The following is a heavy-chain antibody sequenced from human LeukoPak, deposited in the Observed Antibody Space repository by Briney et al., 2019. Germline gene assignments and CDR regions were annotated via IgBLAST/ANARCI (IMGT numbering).Heavy chain of an antibody. Sequence: GASVKVSCKASGGTFSSYAISWVRQAPGQGLEWMGWINPNSGGTNYAQKFQGRVTMTRDTSISTAYMELSRLRSDDTAVYYCARDHRYSSSPGYYYGMDVWGQGTTVTVSS. CDR2: INPNSGGT. CDR1: GGTFSSYA. V-gene: IGHV1-2*02. CDR3: ARDHRYSSSPGYYYGMDV. D-gene: IGHD6-13*01. J-gene: IGHJ6*02.